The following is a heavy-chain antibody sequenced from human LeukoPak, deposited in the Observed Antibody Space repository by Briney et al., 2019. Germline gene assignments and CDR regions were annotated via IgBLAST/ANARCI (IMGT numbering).Heavy chain of an antibody. J-gene: IGHJ4*02. D-gene: IGHD2-2*01. V-gene: IGHV3-11*01. Sequence: PGGSLRLSCAASGFTVSTNYMSWVRQAPGKGLEWVSYISSSGSTIYYADSVKGRFTISRDNAKNSLYLQMNSLRAEDTAVYYCASEGVYCSSTSCWGDWGQGTLVTVSS. CDR1: GFTVSTNY. CDR3: ASEGVYCSSTSCWGD. CDR2: ISSSGSTI.